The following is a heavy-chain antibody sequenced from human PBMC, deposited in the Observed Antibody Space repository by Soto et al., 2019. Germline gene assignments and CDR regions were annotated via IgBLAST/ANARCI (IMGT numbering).Heavy chain of an antibody. CDR2: ISYDGSNK. CDR3: ARDRDKIVVRDGAFDI. V-gene: IGHV3-30-3*01. CDR1: GFTFSSYA. Sequence: QVQLVESGGGVVQPGRSPRLSCAASGFTFSSYAMHWVRQAPGKGLEWVAVISYDGSNKYYADSVKGRFTISRDNSKNTLYLQMNSLRAEDTAVYYCARDRDKIVVRDGAFDIWGQGTMVTVSS. J-gene: IGHJ3*02. D-gene: IGHD2-21*01.